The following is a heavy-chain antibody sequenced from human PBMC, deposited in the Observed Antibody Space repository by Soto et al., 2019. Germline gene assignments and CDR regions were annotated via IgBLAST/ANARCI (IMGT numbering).Heavy chain of an antibody. CDR2: ISYDGSNK. V-gene: IGHV3-30*18. Sequence: PGRYMRLSCAASGFTFSSYGMHWVRQAPGKGLEWVAVISYDGSNKYYADSVKGRFTISRDNSKNTLYLKMNSLRAEDTAVYDCAKYGSRTLKRNYYYGLDCWGQGSTGTVSA. CDR3: AKYGSRTLKRNYYYGLDC. D-gene: IGHD2-2*01. J-gene: IGHJ6*01. CDR1: GFTFSSYG.